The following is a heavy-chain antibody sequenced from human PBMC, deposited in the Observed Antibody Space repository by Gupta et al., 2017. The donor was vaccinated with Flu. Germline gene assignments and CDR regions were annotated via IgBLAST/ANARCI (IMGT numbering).Heavy chain of an antibody. CDR1: GFTFREHY. J-gene: IGHJ4*02. CDR2: IRNKANSYTT. V-gene: IGHV3-72*01. Sequence: RLVESGGGLVQPGGSLRLSCVVSGFTFREHYMDWIRQAPGKGLEWVGRIRNKANSYTTEYAASVKDRFTITRDDSKSSLYLQMNSLKNEDTAVYYCSRGETGPSAPGRNDCWGQGTLVTVSS. D-gene: IGHD6-13*01. CDR3: SRGETGPSAPGRNDC.